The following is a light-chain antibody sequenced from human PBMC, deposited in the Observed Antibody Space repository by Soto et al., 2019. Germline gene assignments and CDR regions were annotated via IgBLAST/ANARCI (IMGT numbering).Light chain of an antibody. CDR1: QSISSY. V-gene: IGKV1-39*01. J-gene: IGKJ2*01. CDR2: AAS. Sequence: DIQMTQSPSSLSASLGDRVTITCRASQSISSYLNWYQQKPGKAPKLLIYAASSLQSGVPSRFSGSGSGTDFTLTISSLQPEDFATYYCQQCYSTLYTFGQGTKLEIK. CDR3: QQCYSTLYT.